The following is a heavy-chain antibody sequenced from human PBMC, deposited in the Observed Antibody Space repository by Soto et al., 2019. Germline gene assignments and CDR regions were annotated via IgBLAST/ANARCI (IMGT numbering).Heavy chain of an antibody. CDR1: GYTFTSYG. V-gene: IGHV1-18*01. Sequence: QVQLMQSGAEVKKPGASVKVSCTASGYTFTSYGITWVRQAPGQGLEWMGWISTYNGNTNYAQKIQGRVTMTTDTPERTAYMEMRRLRSDDTAVYYCARAGRWELTIPFDYWGQGPLITVAS. CDR2: ISTYNGNT. D-gene: IGHD1-26*01. CDR3: ARAGRWELTIPFDY. J-gene: IGHJ4*02.